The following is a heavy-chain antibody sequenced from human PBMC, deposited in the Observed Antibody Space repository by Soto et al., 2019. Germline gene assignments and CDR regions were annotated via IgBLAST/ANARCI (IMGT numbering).Heavy chain of an antibody. CDR3: ARGGDYYDSIAEFDP. D-gene: IGHD3-22*01. CDR2: INSDGSST. Sequence: GGSLRLSCAASGFTFSSYWMHWVRQAPGKGLVWVSRINSDGSSTSYADSVKGRFTISRDNAKNTLYLQMNSLRAEDTAVYYCARGGDYYDSIAEFDPWGQGTLVTVSS. V-gene: IGHV3-74*01. J-gene: IGHJ5*02. CDR1: GFTFSSYW.